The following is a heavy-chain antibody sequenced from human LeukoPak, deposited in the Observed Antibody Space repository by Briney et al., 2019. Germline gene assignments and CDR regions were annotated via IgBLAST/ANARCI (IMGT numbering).Heavy chain of an antibody. CDR3: ARPYDSHGYHHFDF. D-gene: IGHD3-22*01. V-gene: IGHV1-3*01. J-gene: IGHJ4*02. CDR2: INADNGNT. CDR1: GYTFTNYA. Sequence: ASVKVSCKASGYTFTNYAIHWVRQAPGHRLEWMGWINADNGNTVYSQKFQGRVTITRDTSASTAFMELSSLISEDTAVYYCARPYDSHGYHHFDFWGQGTLVTVSS.